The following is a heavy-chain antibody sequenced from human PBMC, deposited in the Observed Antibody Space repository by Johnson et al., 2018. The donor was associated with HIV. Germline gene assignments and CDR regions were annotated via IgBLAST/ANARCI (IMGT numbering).Heavy chain of an antibody. Sequence: VQLVESGGNVVRPGGSLRLSCAASGFTFDDYGMSWVRQTPGKGLEWVSGISWNSGSIGYADSVKGRFTISRDNAKNSLYLQMNSLRAEDTALYYCAKGLGWELLTHDAFDIWGQGTMVTVSS. CDR1: GFTFDDYG. V-gene: IGHV3-20*04. J-gene: IGHJ3*02. CDR3: AKGLGWELLTHDAFDI. CDR2: ISWNSGSI. D-gene: IGHD1-26*01.